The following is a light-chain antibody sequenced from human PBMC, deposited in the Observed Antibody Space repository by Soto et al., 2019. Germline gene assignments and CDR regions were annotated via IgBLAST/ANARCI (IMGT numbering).Light chain of an antibody. CDR3: QQYNNWPGT. CDR2: GAS. CDR1: QSVDSN. Sequence: EIVMTQSPATLSVSPGERATLSCRASQSVDSNLAWYQQNPGQAPRLLIYGASTRATGIPARFSGSGSGTEFTLTISSLQSGDFAVYYCQQYNNWPGTFGQGTKVEIK. V-gene: IGKV3-15*01. J-gene: IGKJ1*01.